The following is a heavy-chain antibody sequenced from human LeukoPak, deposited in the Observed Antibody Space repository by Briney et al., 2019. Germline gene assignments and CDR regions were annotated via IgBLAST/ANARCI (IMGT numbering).Heavy chain of an antibody. V-gene: IGHV3-33*06. CDR2: IWYDGSNK. CDR3: AKDCSGGSCFDY. Sequence: SGGSLRLSCAASGFTFSSYGMHWVRQAPGKGLEWVAVIWYDGSNKYYADSVKGRFTISRDNSKNTLYLQMNSLRAEDTAVYYCAKDCSGGSCFDYWGQGTLVTVSS. J-gene: IGHJ4*02. D-gene: IGHD2-15*01. CDR1: GFTFSSYG.